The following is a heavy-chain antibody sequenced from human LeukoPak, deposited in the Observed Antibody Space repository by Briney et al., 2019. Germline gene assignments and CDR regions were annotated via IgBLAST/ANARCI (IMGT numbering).Heavy chain of an antibody. Sequence: GGSLRLSCAASGFTFSSYSMNWVRQAPGKGLEWVSAISGSGGSTYYADSVKGRFTISRDNSKNTLYLQMNSLRAEDTAVYYCAKDIVVVPAAMTQFDYWGQGTLVTVSS. J-gene: IGHJ4*02. D-gene: IGHD2-2*01. CDR1: GFTFSSYS. CDR3: AKDIVVVPAAMTQFDY. V-gene: IGHV3-23*01. CDR2: ISGSGGST.